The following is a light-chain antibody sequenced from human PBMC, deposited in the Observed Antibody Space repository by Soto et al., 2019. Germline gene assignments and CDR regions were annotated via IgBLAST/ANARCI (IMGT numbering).Light chain of an antibody. Sequence: EVVLTQSPGTLSLSPGESATLSCRASQSVTNNYFAWYQQKPGQAPRLLIFGSSDRATSIPDRFSGSGSGTDFTLTISRLEPEDFAVYYCHQYGSSPPYTFGQGTKLEIK. CDR1: QSVTNNY. CDR2: GSS. CDR3: HQYGSSPPYT. J-gene: IGKJ2*01. V-gene: IGKV3-20*01.